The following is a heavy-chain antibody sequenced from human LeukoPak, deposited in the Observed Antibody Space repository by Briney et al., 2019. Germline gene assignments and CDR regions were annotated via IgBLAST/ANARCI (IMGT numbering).Heavy chain of an antibody. CDR1: GGSISSYY. CDR2: IYYSGST. V-gene: IGHV4-59*01. CDR3: ARSAPYYDFWTGYYDALYYMDV. J-gene: IGHJ6*03. Sequence: SETLSLTCTVSGGSISSYYWSWIRQPPGKGLEWIGYIYYSGSTNYNPSLKRRGTISVETSKNSFSLKLTSVTAADTAVYSCARSAPYYDFWTGYYDALYYMDVWGKGTTVTVSS. D-gene: IGHD3-3*01.